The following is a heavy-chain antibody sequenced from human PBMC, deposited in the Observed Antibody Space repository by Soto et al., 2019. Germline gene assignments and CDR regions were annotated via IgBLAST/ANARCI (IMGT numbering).Heavy chain of an antibody. CDR3: ARGLRSLYYLDY. CDR1: GFTFSSYD. CDR2: IGSAGDT. D-gene: IGHD4-17*01. J-gene: IGHJ4*02. Sequence: EVQLVESGGGLVQPGGSLRLSCVASGFTFSSYDMHWVRQATGKGLEWVSVIGSAGDTYYPGSVKGRFTISRENAKNSLYLQMNSLRAEDTAVYYCARGLRSLYYLDYWGQGTLVTVSS. V-gene: IGHV3-13*01.